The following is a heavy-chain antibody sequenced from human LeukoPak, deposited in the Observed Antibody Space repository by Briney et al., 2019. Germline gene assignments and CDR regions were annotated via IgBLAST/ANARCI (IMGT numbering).Heavy chain of an antibody. V-gene: IGHV4-59*01. D-gene: IGHD3-9*01. CDR2: MYYNERT. J-gene: IGHJ6*03. CDR3: ARGSKVWLLSYYYYYMDV. CDR1: GGSISSYY. Sequence: PSETLSLTCTVSGGSISSYYWSWIRQPPGKGLEWIGYMYYNERTNYNPSLKSRVTISVDTSKNQFSLKLSSVTAADTAVYYCARGSKVWLLSYYYYYMDVWGKGTTVTISS.